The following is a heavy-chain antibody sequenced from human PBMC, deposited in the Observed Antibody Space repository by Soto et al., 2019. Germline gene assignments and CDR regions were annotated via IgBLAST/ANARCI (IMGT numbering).Heavy chain of an antibody. V-gene: IGHV1-69*01. J-gene: IGHJ4*02. CDR1: GGTFSSYA. D-gene: IGHD3-3*01. CDR2: IIPIFGTA. CDR3: ARDLGDYDSYYFDY. Sequence: QVQLVQSGAEVKKPGSSVKVSCKASGGTFSSYAISWVRQAPGQGLEWMGGIIPIFGTANYAQKLQGRVTITADESTSTAYMELSSLRSEDTAVYYCARDLGDYDSYYFDYWGQGTLVTVSS.